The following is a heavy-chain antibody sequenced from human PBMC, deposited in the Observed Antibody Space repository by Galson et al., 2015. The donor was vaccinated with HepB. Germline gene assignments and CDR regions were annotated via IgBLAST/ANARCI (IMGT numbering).Heavy chain of an antibody. CDR2: ISAYNGNT. Sequence: SVKVSCKASGYTFTSYGISWVRQAPGQGLEWMGWISAYNGNTNYAQKLQGRVTMTTDTSTSTAYMELRSLRSDDTAVYYCARIFSSTSCWVEPCGRMDVWGQGTTVTVSS. J-gene: IGHJ6*02. CDR3: ARIFSSTSCWVEPCGRMDV. CDR1: GYTFTSYG. V-gene: IGHV1-18*01. D-gene: IGHD2-2*01.